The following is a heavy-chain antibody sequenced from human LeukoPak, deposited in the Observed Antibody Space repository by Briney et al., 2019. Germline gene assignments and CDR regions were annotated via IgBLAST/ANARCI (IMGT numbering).Heavy chain of an antibody. D-gene: IGHD4-17*01. Sequence: GGSLRLSCAASGFTFSSYSMNWVRQAPGKGLEWVSSISSSSSYIYYADSVKGRFTISRDNAKNSLYLQMNSLRAEDTAVYYCARDMRTVTNWFDPWGQGTLVTVSS. CDR2: ISSSSSYI. V-gene: IGHV3-21*01. CDR1: GFTFSSYS. J-gene: IGHJ5*02. CDR3: ARDMRTVTNWFDP.